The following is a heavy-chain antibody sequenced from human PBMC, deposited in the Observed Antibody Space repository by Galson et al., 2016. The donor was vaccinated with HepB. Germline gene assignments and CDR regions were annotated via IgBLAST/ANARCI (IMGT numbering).Heavy chain of an antibody. CDR2: IKQDASEK. J-gene: IGHJ4*02. CDR1: GFAFNTYW. Sequence: SLRLSCAASGFAFNTYWMSWVRHAPGKGLEWVANIKQDASEKYYVDSVKGRFTISRDNAKNSLYLQMNSLTADDTAVYYCARDYSHSGADPVGAQGTLVTVSS. CDR3: ARDYSHSGADPV. V-gene: IGHV3-7*01. D-gene: IGHD2-21*02.